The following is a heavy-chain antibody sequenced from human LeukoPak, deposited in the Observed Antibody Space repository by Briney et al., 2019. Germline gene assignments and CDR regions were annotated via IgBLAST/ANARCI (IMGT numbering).Heavy chain of an antibody. CDR2: ISGSGGST. Sequence: PGGSLRLSCAASGFTFSSYAMSWVRQAPEKGLEWVSAISGSGGSTYYADSVKGRFTISKDNSKNTVYLQMSSLRVDDTAVYYCAKAASSSWPSYYYGMDVWGQGTTVTVSS. V-gene: IGHV3-23*01. D-gene: IGHD6-13*01. CDR1: GFTFSSYA. CDR3: AKAASSSWPSYYYGMDV. J-gene: IGHJ6*02.